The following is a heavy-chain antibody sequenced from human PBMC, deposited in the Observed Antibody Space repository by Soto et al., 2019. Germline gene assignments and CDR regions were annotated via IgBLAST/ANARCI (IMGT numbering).Heavy chain of an antibody. D-gene: IGHD6-19*01. V-gene: IGHV4-30-2*01. CDR1: GGSISSGGYS. Sequence: PSETLSLTCTVSGGSISSGGYSWSWIRQPPGKDLEWIGYIYHSGSTYYNPSLKSRVTISLDRSKNHFSLKLSSVSAADTAVYYCARALWLVLDYWGQGTLVTVSS. CDR2: IYHSGST. CDR3: ARALWLVLDY. J-gene: IGHJ4*02.